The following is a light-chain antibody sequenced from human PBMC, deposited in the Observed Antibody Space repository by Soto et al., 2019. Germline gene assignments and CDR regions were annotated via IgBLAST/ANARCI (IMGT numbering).Light chain of an antibody. Sequence: EIVLTQSPGTLSLSPGERATLSCRASQSVSSSYLAWYQQKPGQAPRLLIYGASSRATGIPDRFSGSGSGTDFTLTISRLEPEDFAVYYCQQYGSSSYTFGQGTKRKIK. CDR1: QSVSSSY. CDR2: GAS. J-gene: IGKJ2*01. CDR3: QQYGSSSYT. V-gene: IGKV3-20*01.